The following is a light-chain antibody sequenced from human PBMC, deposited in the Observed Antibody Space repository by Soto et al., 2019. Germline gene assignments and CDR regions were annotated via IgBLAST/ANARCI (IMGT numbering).Light chain of an antibody. CDR1: HNVLYY. CDR3: QQRSDWTPIT. V-gene: IGKV3-11*01. Sequence: EIVMTQSPATLSLSPGERATLSCRASHNVLYYVAWYQQKPGQGPRLLIYDAVQRATGIPARFSGSGSGTDFTLTISSLEPEDFALYYCQQRSDWTPITFGQGTRLEIK. CDR2: DAV. J-gene: IGKJ5*01.